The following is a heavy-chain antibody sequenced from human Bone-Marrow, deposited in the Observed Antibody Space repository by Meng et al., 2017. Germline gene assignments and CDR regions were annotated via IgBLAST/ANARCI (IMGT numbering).Heavy chain of an antibody. CDR3: ATDLLYGPVDIVATRPN. CDR2: FDPEDGET. Sequence: ASVKVSCKVSGYTLTELSMHWVRQAPGKGLEWMGGFDPEDGETIYAQKFQGRVTVTEDTSTDTAYMELSSLRSEDTAVYYCATDLLYGPVDIVATRPNWGQGTLVTVSS. J-gene: IGHJ4*02. D-gene: IGHD5-12*01. V-gene: IGHV1-24*01. CDR1: GYTLTELS.